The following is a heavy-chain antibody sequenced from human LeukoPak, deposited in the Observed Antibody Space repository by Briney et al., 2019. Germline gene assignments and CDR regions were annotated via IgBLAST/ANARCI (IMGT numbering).Heavy chain of an antibody. D-gene: IGHD2-2*01. CDR3: ARTGRSGTSCWDY. CDR1: GSTFSSYS. Sequence: PGGSLRLSCAASGSTFSSYSMNWVRQAPGKGLEWVSSISSSSSYIYYADSVKGRFTISRDNAKNSLYLQMNSLRAEDTAVYYCARTGRSGTSCWDYWGQGTLVTVSS. CDR2: ISSSSSYI. V-gene: IGHV3-21*01. J-gene: IGHJ4*02.